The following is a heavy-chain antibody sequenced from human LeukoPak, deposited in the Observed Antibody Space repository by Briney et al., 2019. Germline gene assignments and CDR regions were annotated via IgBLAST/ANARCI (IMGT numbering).Heavy chain of an antibody. CDR2: IKSKTHGGTT. CDR3: TTDGVGVEGATYDN. CDR1: GFTFSNAW. D-gene: IGHD1-26*01. V-gene: IGHV3-15*01. J-gene: IGHJ4*02. Sequence: PGGSLRLSCAASGFTFSNAWMSWVRQAPGKGLEWVGRIKSKTHGGTTDYAAPVKGRFTISRDDSKNTLYLQMNSLKTEDTAVYYCTTDGVGVEGATYDNWGQGTLVSVSS.